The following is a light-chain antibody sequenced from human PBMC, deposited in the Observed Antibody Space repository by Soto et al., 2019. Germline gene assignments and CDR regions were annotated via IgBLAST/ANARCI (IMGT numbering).Light chain of an antibody. CDR3: QSYDGSLATSI. Sequence: QSVLTQSPSVSGTPGQRVSISCTGTSSNLGAGYDVHWYQQLPGAAPRLLIFGNNVRPSGVPDRFSGSKSGTSASLAITGLQAEDEAIYHCQSYDGSLATSIFGAGTKLTVL. V-gene: IGLV1-40*01. CDR2: GNN. J-gene: IGLJ2*01. CDR1: SSNLGAGYD.